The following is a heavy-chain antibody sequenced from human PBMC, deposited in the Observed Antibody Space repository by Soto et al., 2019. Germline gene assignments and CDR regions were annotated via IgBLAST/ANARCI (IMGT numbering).Heavy chain of an antibody. CDR1: GFTFSDYG. Sequence: PGGSLRLSCAPSGFTFSDYGIHWVRQSPGKGLEWVAVISHDGGDIFYADSVKGRFTISRDNSKNTLYLQMNSLKPEDTAVYYCARAPRNCASTSCTPHSLNNWFDPWGQGTLVTVSS. V-gene: IGHV3-30*03. D-gene: IGHD2-2*01. J-gene: IGHJ5*02. CDR2: ISHDGGDI. CDR3: ARAPRNCASTSCTPHSLNNWFDP.